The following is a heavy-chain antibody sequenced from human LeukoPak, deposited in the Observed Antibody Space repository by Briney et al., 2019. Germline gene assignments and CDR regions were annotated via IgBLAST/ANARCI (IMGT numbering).Heavy chain of an antibody. CDR2: INHSGST. D-gene: IGHD3-22*01. J-gene: IGHJ4*02. V-gene: IGHV4-34*01. CDR1: GGSISGYY. Sequence: SETLSLTCTVSGGSISGYYWSWIRQPPGKGLEWIGEINHSGSTNYNPSLKSRVTISVDTSKNQFSLKLSSVTAADTAVYYCARGHYYYDSSGYSDYWGQGTLVTVSS. CDR3: ARGHYYYDSSGYSDY.